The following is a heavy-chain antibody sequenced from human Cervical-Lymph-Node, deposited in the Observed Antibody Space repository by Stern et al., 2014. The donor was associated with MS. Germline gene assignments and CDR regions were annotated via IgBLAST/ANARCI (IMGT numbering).Heavy chain of an antibody. CDR1: GGTLSNYG. CDR3: ARDGDSSMLGLDV. CDR2: IIPMFGTA. Sequence: VHLVESGAEVKKPGSSVKVSCKASGGTLSNYGISWVRPAPGQGLEWMGGIIPMFGTADYAQKFQGRVTLTAYDSTNTAYMELSSLTSEDTAVYYCARDGDSSMLGLDVWGQGTTVTVSS. V-gene: IGHV1-69*01. D-gene: IGHD4-17*01. J-gene: IGHJ6*02.